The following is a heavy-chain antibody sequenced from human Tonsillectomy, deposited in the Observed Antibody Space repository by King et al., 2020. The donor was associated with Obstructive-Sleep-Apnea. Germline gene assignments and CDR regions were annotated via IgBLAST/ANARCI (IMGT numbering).Heavy chain of an antibody. Sequence: VQLVESGGGLVQPGRSLRLSCAASGFTFDDYAMHWVRQAPGKGLEWVSGISWNSGSIGYADSVKGRFTISRDNAKNSLYLQMNSLRAEDTALYYCAKGLRYSSPLGGWFDPWGQGTLVTVSS. CDR2: ISWNSGSI. J-gene: IGHJ5*02. D-gene: IGHD6-19*01. CDR3: AKGLRYSSPLGGWFDP. V-gene: IGHV3-9*01. CDR1: GFTFDDYA.